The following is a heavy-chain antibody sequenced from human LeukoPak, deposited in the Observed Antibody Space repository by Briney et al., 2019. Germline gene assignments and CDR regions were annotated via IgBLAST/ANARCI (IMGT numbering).Heavy chain of an antibody. V-gene: IGHV3-7*03. J-gene: IGHJ4*02. CDR1: GFTFSSYW. CDR2: INHNGNVN. CDR3: AKGEYYDFWSGYSH. Sequence: GGSLRLSCAASGFTFSSYWMNWARQAPGKGLEWVASINHNGNVNYYVDSVKGRFTISRDNSKNTLYLQMNSLRAEDTAVYYCAKGEYYDFWSGYSHWGQGTLVTVSS. D-gene: IGHD3-3*01.